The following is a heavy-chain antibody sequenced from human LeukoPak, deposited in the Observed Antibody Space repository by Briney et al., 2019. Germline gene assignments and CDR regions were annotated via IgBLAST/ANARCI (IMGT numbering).Heavy chain of an antibody. D-gene: IGHD4-17*01. V-gene: IGHV4-30-4*08. CDR2: IYYSGST. Sequence: KASQTLSLTCTVSGGSISSGDYYWSWIRQPPGKGLEWIGYIYYSGSTSYNPSLKSRVTISVDTSKNQFSLKLSSVTAADTAVYYCARVRDGDYGDYFDYWGQGALVAVAS. J-gene: IGHJ4*02. CDR3: ARVRDGDYGDYFDY. CDR1: GGSISSGDYY.